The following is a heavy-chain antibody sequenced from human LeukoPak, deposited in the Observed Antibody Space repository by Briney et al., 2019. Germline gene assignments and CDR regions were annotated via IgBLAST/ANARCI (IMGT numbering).Heavy chain of an antibody. CDR1: GYSISSGYY. CDR3: ARNVSEAPPSLPFAY. Sequence: SETLSLTCTVSGYSISSGYYWGWIRQPPGKGLEWIGSIYHSGSTYYNPSLKSRVTISVDTYKNQFSLKLSCADAADPAVYYCARNVSEAPPSLPFAYWGQGTLVTVSS. J-gene: IGHJ4*02. V-gene: IGHV4-38-2*02. D-gene: IGHD1-26*01. CDR2: IYHSGST.